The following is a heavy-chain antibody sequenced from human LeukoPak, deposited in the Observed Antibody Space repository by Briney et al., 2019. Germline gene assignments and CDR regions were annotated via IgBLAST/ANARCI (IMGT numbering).Heavy chain of an antibody. D-gene: IGHD2-8*01. Sequence: SETLSLTCAVYGGSCSGYYWSWIRQPPGKGLEWIGEINHSGSTNYNPSLKSRVTISVDTSKNQFSLKLSSVAAADTAVYYCARGPRRRYCTNGVCYFDYWGQGTLVTVSS. CDR1: GGSCSGYY. V-gene: IGHV4-34*01. CDR2: INHSGST. J-gene: IGHJ4*02. CDR3: ARGPRRRYCTNGVCYFDY.